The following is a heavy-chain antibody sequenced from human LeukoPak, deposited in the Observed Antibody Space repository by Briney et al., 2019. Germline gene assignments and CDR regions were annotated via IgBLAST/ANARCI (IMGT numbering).Heavy chain of an antibody. V-gene: IGHV4-4*07. J-gene: IGHJ4*02. CDR1: GSSISSYY. CDR3: ARKPLGGKNYIDY. D-gene: IGHD7-27*01. Sequence: SETLSLTCTVSGSSISSYYWTWIRQPAGKGLEWIGRIYTSGNTIYNPSLKSRVTMSIDTSKNQFSLKLSSVTAADTAVYYCARKPLGGKNYIDYWGQGTLVTVSS. CDR2: IYTSGNT.